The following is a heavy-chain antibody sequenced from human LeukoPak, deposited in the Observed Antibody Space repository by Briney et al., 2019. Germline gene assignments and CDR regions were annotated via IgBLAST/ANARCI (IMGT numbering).Heavy chain of an antibody. D-gene: IGHD2-2*01. Sequence: ASVKVSCKASGYTFTSYYMHWVRQAPGQGLEWMGIINPSGGSTSYAQKFQGRVTMTRDTSTSTVYMELSSLRSDDTAVYYCARAGEDIVVVPAAIDPWGQGTLVTVSS. J-gene: IGHJ5*02. CDR1: GYTFTSYY. V-gene: IGHV1-46*01. CDR2: INPSGGST. CDR3: ARAGEDIVVVPAAIDP.